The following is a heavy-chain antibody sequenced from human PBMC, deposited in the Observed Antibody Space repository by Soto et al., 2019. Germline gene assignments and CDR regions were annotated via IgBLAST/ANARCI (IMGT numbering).Heavy chain of an antibody. Sequence: QVQMQESGPGQVRPSETLSLSCTVSGASVSSPTHYWNWIRQSPGKGLEWIGFVYYSGITNYSPSLKSRVTISLDTSKDQFSLRLTSVTAADTAVYYCARTRDNNINYYYALDVWGQGTTVTVSS. CDR1: GASVSSPTHY. CDR2: VYYSGIT. J-gene: IGHJ6*02. CDR3: ARTRDNNINYYYALDV. D-gene: IGHD1-20*01. V-gene: IGHV4-61*01.